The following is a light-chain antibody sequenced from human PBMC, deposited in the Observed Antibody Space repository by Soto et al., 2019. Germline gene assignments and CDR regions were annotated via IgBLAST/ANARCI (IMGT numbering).Light chain of an antibody. CDR3: TSSTNRTTWV. CDR2: EVS. CDR1: SSDVGGYNY. V-gene: IGLV2-14*01. Sequence: QSALTQPASVSGSPGQSITISCTGTSSDVGGYNYVSWYQQHPGKAPKLMIHEVSNRPSGVSNRFSGSKSGSTASLTISGLQAEDEADYSCTSSTNRTTWVFGGGTKVTVL. J-gene: IGLJ3*02.